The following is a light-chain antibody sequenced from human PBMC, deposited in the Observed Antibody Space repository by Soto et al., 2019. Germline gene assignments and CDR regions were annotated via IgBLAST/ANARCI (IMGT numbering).Light chain of an antibody. J-gene: IGLJ1*01. V-gene: IGLV2-8*01. CDR1: SCDIGGYDS. CDR3: SSYTDRNNLV. CDR2: DVS. Sequence: QSVLTQSPSASGSPGQSVTISCTGTSCDIGGYDSVSWYQQHPGKAPKVMIYDVSKRPSGVPDRFSGSKSGNTASLTVSALQAEDEADYYCSSYTDRNNLVFGTGTKVTVL.